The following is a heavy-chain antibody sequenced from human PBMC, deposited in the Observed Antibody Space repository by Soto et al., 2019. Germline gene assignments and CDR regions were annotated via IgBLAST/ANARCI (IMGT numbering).Heavy chain of an antibody. CDR3: ARDCITGRGRGSFWFDP. V-gene: IGHV3-21*01. J-gene: IGHJ5*02. CDR2: ISSSSSYI. Sequence: GGSLRLSCAASGFTFSSYSMNWVRQAPGKGLEWVSSISSSSSYIYYADSVKGRFTISRDNAKNSLYLQMNSLRAEDTAVYYCARDCITGRGRGSFWFDPWGQGTLVTVSS. D-gene: IGHD1-20*01. CDR1: GFTFSSYS.